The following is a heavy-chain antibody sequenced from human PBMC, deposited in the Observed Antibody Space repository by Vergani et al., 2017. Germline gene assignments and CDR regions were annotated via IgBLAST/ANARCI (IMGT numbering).Heavy chain of an antibody. D-gene: IGHD2-2*01. CDR2: ISGSGVST. CDR3: AKGDIVVVPAAMGKGYSYGNAFDI. V-gene: IGHV3-23*01. Sequence: EVQLLESGGGLVQPGGSLRLSCAASGFTFSSYAMSWVRQAPGKGLEWVSAISGSGVSTYYADSVKGRFTISRDNSKNTLYLQMNSLRAEDTAVYYCAKGDIVVVPAAMGKGYSYGNAFDIWGQGTMVTVSS. CDR1: GFTFSSYA. J-gene: IGHJ3*02.